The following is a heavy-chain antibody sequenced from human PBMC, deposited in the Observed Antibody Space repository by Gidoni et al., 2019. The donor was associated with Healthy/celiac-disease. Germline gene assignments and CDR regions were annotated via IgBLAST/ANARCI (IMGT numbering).Heavy chain of an antibody. Sequence: QGQLQQWAAGLWKPSETLSLTCAVYGGSFSGYYWRWIRQPPGKGLEWIGEINHSGSTNYNPFLKSRVTISVDTSKTQFSLMLSSVTAADTAVYYCASGHSAFDIWGQGTMVTVSS. D-gene: IGHD2-21*01. CDR1: GGSFSGYY. CDR3: ASGHSAFDI. V-gene: IGHV4-34*01. J-gene: IGHJ3*02. CDR2: INHSGST.